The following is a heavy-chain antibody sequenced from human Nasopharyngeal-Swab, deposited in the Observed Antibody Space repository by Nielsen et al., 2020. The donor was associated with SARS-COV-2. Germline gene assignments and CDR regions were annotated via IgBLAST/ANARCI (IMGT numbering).Heavy chain of an antibody. Sequence: GESLKISCAASGFTFSGSAMHWVRQASGKGLEWVGRIRSKANSYATAYAASVEGRFTISRDDSKNTAYLQMNSLKTEDTAVYYCTSRNPETGSYWGQGTLVTVSS. V-gene: IGHV3-73*01. CDR2: IRSKANSYAT. J-gene: IGHJ4*02. D-gene: IGHD1-14*01. CDR1: GFTFSGSA. CDR3: TSRNPETGSY.